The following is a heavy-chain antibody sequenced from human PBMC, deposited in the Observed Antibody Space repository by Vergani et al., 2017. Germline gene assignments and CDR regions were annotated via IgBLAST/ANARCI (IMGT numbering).Heavy chain of an antibody. CDR2: IIPILGIA. CDR1: GGTFSSYA. CDR3: ARDKSFWGRRTTVTFDY. J-gene: IGHJ4*02. V-gene: IGHV1-69*04. D-gene: IGHD4-17*01. Sequence: QVQLVQSGAEVKKPGSSVKVSCKASGGTFSSYAISWVRQAPGQGLEWMGRIIPILGIANYADSVKGRFTISRDNAKNSLYLQMNSLRAEDTAVYYCARDKSFWGRRTTVTFDYWGQGTLVTVSS.